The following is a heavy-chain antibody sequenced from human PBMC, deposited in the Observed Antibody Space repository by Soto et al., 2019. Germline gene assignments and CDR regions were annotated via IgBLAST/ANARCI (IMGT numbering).Heavy chain of an antibody. V-gene: IGHV1-18*01. CDR3: ARDWSRYYDSSGLMWFY. Sequence: ASVKVSCKASGYTFTGYGISWGRQAPGQGFEWVGWISAHNGDTRYAQNLQGRITMTTDTFTNTAYMGLTSLTSDDTAVYYCARDWSRYYDSSGLMWFYWGQGTLVTVSS. CDR2: ISAHNGDT. CDR1: GYTFTGYG. D-gene: IGHD3-22*01. J-gene: IGHJ4*02.